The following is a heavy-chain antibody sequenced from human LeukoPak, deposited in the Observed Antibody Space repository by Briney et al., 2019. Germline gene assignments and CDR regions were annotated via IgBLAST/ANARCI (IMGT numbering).Heavy chain of an antibody. CDR2: INPNSGGT. V-gene: IGHV1-2*02. CDR1: GYTFTGYC. J-gene: IGHJ1*01. CDR3: ARYCSGGSCLKYFQH. D-gene: IGHD2-15*01. Sequence: ASVKVSCKASGYTFTGYCMHWVRQAPGQGLEWMGWINPNSGGTNYAQKFQGRVTMTRDTSISTAYMELSRLRSDDTAVYYCARYCSGGSCLKYFQHWGQGTLVTVSS.